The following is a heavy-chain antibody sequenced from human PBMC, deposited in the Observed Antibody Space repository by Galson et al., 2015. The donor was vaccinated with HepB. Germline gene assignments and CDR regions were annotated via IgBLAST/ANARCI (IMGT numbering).Heavy chain of an antibody. CDR1: GFTVSSNH. Sequence: SLRLSCAASGFTVSSNHMNWVRQAPGKGLEWVSATYYGGSTYYADSVKGRFTISRDNSKNTLYLQMNSLRAEDTAVYYCAKLAVVVTENLDYWGQGTLVTVSS. CDR3: AKLAVVVTENLDY. J-gene: IGHJ4*02. D-gene: IGHD3-22*01. V-gene: IGHV3-53*01. CDR2: TYYGGST.